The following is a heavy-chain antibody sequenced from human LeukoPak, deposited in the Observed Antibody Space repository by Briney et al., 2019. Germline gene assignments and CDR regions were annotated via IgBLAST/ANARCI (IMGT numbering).Heavy chain of an antibody. Sequence: PGGSLRLSCAASGFTFSSYGMHWVRQAPGKGLEWVAVISYDGSNKYYADSVKGRFTISRDNSKNTLYLQMNSLRAEDTAVYYCARDRLDYYDSSGYYPPEYWGQGTLVTVSS. V-gene: IGHV3-30*03. CDR3: ARDRLDYYDSSGYYPPEY. CDR2: ISYDGSNK. CDR1: GFTFSSYG. D-gene: IGHD3-22*01. J-gene: IGHJ4*02.